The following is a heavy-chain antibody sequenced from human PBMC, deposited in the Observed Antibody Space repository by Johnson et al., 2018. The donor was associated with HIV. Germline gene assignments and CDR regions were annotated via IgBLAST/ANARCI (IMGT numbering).Heavy chain of an antibody. V-gene: IGHV3-66*01. CDR3: ARVGDSHRLPLGDAFVI. Sequence: VQLVESGGDLVQSGGSLRLSCGVSGFAVSSNYMSWVRQAPGKGLEWVSIIYSGGSTYYAESVKGRFTISRENSKNTLYIQMNNLRVEDTAFYYCARVGDSHRLPLGDAFVIWGRGTLFTFSS. J-gene: IGHJ3*02. CDR2: IYSGGST. CDR1: GFAVSSNY. D-gene: IGHD3-16*01.